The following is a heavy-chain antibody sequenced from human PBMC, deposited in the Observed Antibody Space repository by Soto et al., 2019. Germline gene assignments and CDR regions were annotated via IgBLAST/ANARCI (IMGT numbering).Heavy chain of an antibody. CDR1: GASISTLTYN. D-gene: IGHD4-17*01. CDR3: ARHTMTAVTTFDH. J-gene: IGHJ4*02. V-gene: IGHV4-39*01. CDR2: IYYSGSP. Sequence: HLQLKESGPGLVKPSETLSLTCTVSGASISTLTYNWGWIRQPPGKGLEWIGNIYYSGSPYYNPSLKSRVTISVDTSKNQFSLRLRSVTAADTALYFCARHTMTAVTTFDHWGQGTLVTVSS.